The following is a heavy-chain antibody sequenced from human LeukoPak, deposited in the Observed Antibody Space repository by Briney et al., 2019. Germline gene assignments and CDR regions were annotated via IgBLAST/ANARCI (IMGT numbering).Heavy chain of an antibody. Sequence: GGSLRLSCAASGFTFSNYWMSWGRQAPGKGLEWVANIKQDGSEKYYVDSVKGRFTISRDNAKNSLYLQMNGLRAEDTAVYYCARDRALFDPWGQGTLVTVSS. V-gene: IGHV3-7*04. D-gene: IGHD3-10*01. CDR3: ARDRALFDP. J-gene: IGHJ5*02. CDR2: IKQDGSEK. CDR1: GFTFSNYW.